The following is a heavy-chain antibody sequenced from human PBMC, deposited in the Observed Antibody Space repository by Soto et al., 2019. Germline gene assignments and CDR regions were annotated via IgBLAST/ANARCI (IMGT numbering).Heavy chain of an antibody. CDR2: IGAYNGNT. CDR3: ARDGKYYDFWSGYPHPNWFDP. J-gene: IGHJ5*02. D-gene: IGHD3-3*01. V-gene: IGHV1-18*01. Sequence: ASVKVSCKASGYTFTSYGISWVRQAPGQGLEWMGWIGAYNGNTNYAQKLQGRVTMTTDTSTSTAYMELRSLRSDDTAVYYCARDGKYYDFWSGYPHPNWFDPWGQGTLVTVSS. CDR1: GYTFTSYG.